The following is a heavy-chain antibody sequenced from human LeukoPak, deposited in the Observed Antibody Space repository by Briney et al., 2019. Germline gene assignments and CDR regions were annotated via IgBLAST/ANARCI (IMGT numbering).Heavy chain of an antibody. Sequence: GGSLRLSCAASGFTFDDYGMSWVRQAPGKGLEWVSGINWNGGSIGYADSVKGRFTISRDNAKNSLYLQMNSLRAEDTALYYCARGSGHGAASYFDYWGQGTLVTVSS. D-gene: IGHD6-25*01. CDR2: INWNGGSI. CDR1: GFTFDDYG. V-gene: IGHV3-20*04. J-gene: IGHJ4*02. CDR3: ARGSGHGAASYFDY.